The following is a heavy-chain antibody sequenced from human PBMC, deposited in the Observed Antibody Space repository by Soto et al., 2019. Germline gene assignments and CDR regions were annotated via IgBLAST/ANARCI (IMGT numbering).Heavy chain of an antibody. CDR1: GFPFINHA. CDR2: ISGGVGTT. V-gene: IGHV3-23*01. J-gene: IGHJ6*01. D-gene: IGHD6-6*01. Sequence: PGGSLSLSCAAAGFPFINHAMSWVRQTPGKGLEWVSAISGGVGTTYYADDVKGRFTISRDNSKNKLYLQMNSLRAEDTAVYYCASPPRRLEVWGQGTTVTVSS. CDR3: ASPPRRLEV.